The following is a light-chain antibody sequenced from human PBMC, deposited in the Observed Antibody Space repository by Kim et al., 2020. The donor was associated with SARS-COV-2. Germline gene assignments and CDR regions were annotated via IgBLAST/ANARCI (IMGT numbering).Light chain of an antibody. CDR2: LAS. CDR1: ENIGTW. CDR3: QHYNRFPYT. Sequence: DIQMTQSPSTLSASVGDRVTITCRASENIGTWLAWYQQKPGRAPSLLIYLASTLESGVPSRFSGTGSGTEFSLSITSLQPDDFATYYCQHYNRFPYTFGQGTKLVI. J-gene: IGKJ2*01. V-gene: IGKV1-5*03.